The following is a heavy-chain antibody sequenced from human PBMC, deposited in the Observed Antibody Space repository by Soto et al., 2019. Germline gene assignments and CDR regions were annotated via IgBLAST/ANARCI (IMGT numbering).Heavy chain of an antibody. CDR3: ARLTSIISEASDGIRNWLSP. Sequence: SETLSLTCTLSGGSIAWSSCYWGWIRQPPGKGLEWVGDVYFSGDTYYNPSLKSRLTISIDTSKGQFSLKLTSVTAADTGIYYCARLTSIISEASDGIRNWLSPWSRGTLVTVSP. CDR1: GGSIAWSSCY. D-gene: IGHD3-10*01. V-gene: IGHV4-39*01. J-gene: IGHJ5*01. CDR2: VYFSGDT.